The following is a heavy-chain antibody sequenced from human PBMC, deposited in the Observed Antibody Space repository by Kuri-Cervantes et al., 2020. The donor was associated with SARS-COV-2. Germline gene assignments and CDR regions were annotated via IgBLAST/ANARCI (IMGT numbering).Heavy chain of an antibody. CDR3: ARAPYGSGFVAY. D-gene: IGHD3-10*01. Sequence: SETLSLTCTVSGGSISSSSYYWGWIRQHPGKGLEWIGYIYYSGSTYYNPSLKSLVTISVDTSKNQFSLKLSSVTAADTAVYYCARAPYGSGFVAYWGQGNLVTVSS. V-gene: IGHV4-31*01. CDR2: IYYSGST. J-gene: IGHJ4*02. CDR1: GGSISSSSYY.